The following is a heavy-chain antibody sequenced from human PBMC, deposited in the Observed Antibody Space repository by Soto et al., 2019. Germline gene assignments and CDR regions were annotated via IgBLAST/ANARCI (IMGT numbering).Heavy chain of an antibody. CDR3: ARVFLRYLDWPNWFAP. J-gene: IGHJ5*02. D-gene: IGHD3-9*01. V-gene: IGHV1-18*01. CDR1: GYTFTSYG. CDR2: ISAYNGNT. Sequence: ASVKVSCKASGYTFTSYGISCVRQAPGQGLEWMGWISAYNGNTNYAQKLQGRVTMTTDTSTSTAYMELRSLRSDDTAVYYCARVFLRYLDWPNWFAPWGQGTLVTVSS.